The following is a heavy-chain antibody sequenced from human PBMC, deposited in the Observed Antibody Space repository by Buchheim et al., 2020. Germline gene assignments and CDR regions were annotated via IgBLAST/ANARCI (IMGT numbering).Heavy chain of an antibody. Sequence: QVQLVESGGGVVQPGRSLRLSCAASGFTFSSYGMHWVRQAPGKGLEWVAVISYDGSNKYYADSVKGRFTISRDNSKNTLYLQMNSLRAEDTAVYYCAKDTMYSSHYGMDVWGQGTT. J-gene: IGHJ6*02. CDR2: ISYDGSNK. CDR1: GFTFSSYG. D-gene: IGHD6-13*01. CDR3: AKDTMYSSHYGMDV. V-gene: IGHV3-30*18.